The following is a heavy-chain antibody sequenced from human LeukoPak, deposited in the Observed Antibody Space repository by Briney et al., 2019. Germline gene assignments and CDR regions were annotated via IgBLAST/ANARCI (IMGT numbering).Heavy chain of an antibody. CDR3: ARGGPVVTAEYYFDY. D-gene: IGHD2-21*02. V-gene: IGHV1-18*01. Sequence: ASVKVSCKASGYTFTSYAISWVRQAPGQGLEWMGWISAYNGNTNYAQKFPDRVTMTTDTSTTTAYMELRSLRPDDTAVYYCARGGPVVTAEYYFDYWGQGTLVTVSS. CDR1: GYTFTSYA. CDR2: ISAYNGNT. J-gene: IGHJ4*02.